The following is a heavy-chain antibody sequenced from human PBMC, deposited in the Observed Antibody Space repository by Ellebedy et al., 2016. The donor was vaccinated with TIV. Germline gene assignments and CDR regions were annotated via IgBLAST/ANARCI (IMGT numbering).Heavy chain of an antibody. V-gene: IGHV1-2*02. CDR3: ARTYYYGSGSYLRFGY. CDR2: INPNSGGT. CDR1: GYTFTGYY. J-gene: IGHJ4*02. Sequence: ASVKVSCXASGYTFTGYYMHWVRQAPGQGLEWMGWINPNSGGTNYAQKFQGRVTMTRDTSISTAYMELSRLRSDDTAVYYCARTYYYGSGSYLRFGYWGQGTLVTVSS. D-gene: IGHD3-10*01.